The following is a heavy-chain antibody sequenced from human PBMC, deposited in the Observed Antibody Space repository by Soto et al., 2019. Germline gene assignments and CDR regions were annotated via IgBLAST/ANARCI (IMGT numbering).Heavy chain of an antibody. Sequence: QVQLVQSGAEVKKPGASVKVSCKASGYTFTSYAMQWVRQAPGQRLEWMGWINAGNGNTKYSQKFQGRVTITRDTSASTAYMELSSLRSEDTAMYYCARDPGHSYGYNWGQGTLVTVSS. CDR2: INAGNGNT. D-gene: IGHD5-18*01. CDR1: GYTFTSYA. CDR3: ARDPGHSYGYN. J-gene: IGHJ4*02. V-gene: IGHV1-3*01.